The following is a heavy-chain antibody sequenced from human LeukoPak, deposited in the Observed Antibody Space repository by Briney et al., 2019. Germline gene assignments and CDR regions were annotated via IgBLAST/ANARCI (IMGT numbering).Heavy chain of an antibody. CDR2: ISWNSGSI. J-gene: IGHJ4*02. V-gene: IGHV3-9*01. CDR1: GFTFDDYA. Sequence: GRSLRLSCAASGFTFDDYAMHWVRQAPGKGLEWVSGISWNSGSIGYADSVKGRFTISRDNAKNSLYLQMNSLRAEDTALYYCAKDIRGELPLYYFDYWGQGTLVTVSS. CDR3: AKDIRGELPLYYFDY. D-gene: IGHD1-26*01.